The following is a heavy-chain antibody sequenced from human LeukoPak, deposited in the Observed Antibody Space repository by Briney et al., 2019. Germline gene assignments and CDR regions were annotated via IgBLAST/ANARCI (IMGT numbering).Heavy chain of an antibody. CDR1: GFTFSGSA. J-gene: IGHJ4*02. V-gene: IGHV3-73*01. CDR2: IRSKANSYAT. CDR3: TRLLAVAGADY. D-gene: IGHD6-19*01. Sequence: GGSLRLSCAASGFTFSGSAMHWVRQASGKGLEWVGRIRSKANSYATAYAASVKGRFTISRDDSKNTAYLQMNSLKTEDTAVYHCTRLLAVAGADYWGQGTLVTVSS.